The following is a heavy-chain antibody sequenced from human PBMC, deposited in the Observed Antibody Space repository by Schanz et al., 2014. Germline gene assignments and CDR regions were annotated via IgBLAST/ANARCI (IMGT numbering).Heavy chain of an antibody. Sequence: VHLLESGGGLVEPGGSLRLSCAASGFSVGNKYMNWVRQAPGKGLEWVSAINTGVNTYYADSVRGRFTMSRDNSKNTLYLQMNSLRAGDAAVYYCARIGGSVFDYWAQGTLXTVSS. CDR3: ARIGGSVFDY. CDR2: INTGVNT. CDR1: GFSVGNKY. D-gene: IGHD3-10*01. V-gene: IGHV3-66*01. J-gene: IGHJ4*02.